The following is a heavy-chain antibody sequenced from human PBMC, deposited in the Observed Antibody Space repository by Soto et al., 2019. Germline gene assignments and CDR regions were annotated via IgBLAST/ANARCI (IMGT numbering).Heavy chain of an antibody. CDR3: ARINLGSSSWSPPDY. CDR2: IDWDDDK. D-gene: IGHD6-13*01. CDR1: GFSFSTSGMC. V-gene: IGHV2-70*11. Sequence: SGPTLVNPTQTLTLSGTFSGFSFSTSGMCVSWIRQPPGKALEWLARIDWDDDKYYSTSLKTRLTISKDTSKNQVVLTMTNMDPVDTATYYCARINLGSSSWSPPDYLGQGTLVTVSS. J-gene: IGHJ4*02.